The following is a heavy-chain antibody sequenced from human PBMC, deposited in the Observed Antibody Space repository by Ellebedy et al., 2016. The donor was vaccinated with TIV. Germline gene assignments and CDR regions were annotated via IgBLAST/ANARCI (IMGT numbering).Heavy chain of an antibody. D-gene: IGHD5-12*01. CDR1: GYTFTRYG. Sequence: ASVKVSXXASGYTFTRYGISWVRQAPGQGLEWMGIINPSGGSTSYAQKFQGRVTMTRDTSTSTAYMELSSLRSEDTAVYYCAREGHIEWGQGTLVTVSS. CDR3: AREGHIE. J-gene: IGHJ4*02. CDR2: INPSGGST. V-gene: IGHV1-46*01.